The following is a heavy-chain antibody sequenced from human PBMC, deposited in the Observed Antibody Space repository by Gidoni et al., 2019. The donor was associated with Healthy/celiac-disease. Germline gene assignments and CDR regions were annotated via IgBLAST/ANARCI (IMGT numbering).Heavy chain of an antibody. V-gene: IGHV3-30-3*01. CDR3: AREEWLVLFYGMDV. CDR1: GFTFSSYA. D-gene: IGHD6-19*01. CDR2: ISYDGSNK. J-gene: IGHJ6*02. Sequence: QVQLVESGGGVVQPGRSLRLSCAASGFTFSSYAMHWVRQAPGKGLEWVAVISYDGSNKYYADSVKCRFTISRDNSKNTLYLQMNSLRAEDTAVYYCAREEWLVLFYGMDVWGQGTTVTVSS.